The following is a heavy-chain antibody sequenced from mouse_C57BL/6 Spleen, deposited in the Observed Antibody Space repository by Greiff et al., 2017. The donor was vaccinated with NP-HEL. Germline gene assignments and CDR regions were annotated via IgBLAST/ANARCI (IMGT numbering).Heavy chain of an antibody. CDR3: TRTGLLRYFDV. J-gene: IGHJ1*03. CDR2: IDPETGGT. CDR1: GYTFTDYE. D-gene: IGHD2-3*01. Sequence: VNLVESGAELVRPGASVTLSCKASGYTFTDYEMHWVKQTPVHGLEWIGAIDPETGGTAYNQKFKGKAILTADKSSSTAYMELRSLTSEDSAVYYCTRTGLLRYFDVWGTGTTVTVSS. V-gene: IGHV1-15*01.